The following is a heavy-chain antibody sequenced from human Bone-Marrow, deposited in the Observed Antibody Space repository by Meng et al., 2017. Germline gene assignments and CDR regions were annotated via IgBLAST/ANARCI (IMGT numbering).Heavy chain of an antibody. J-gene: IGHJ4*02. CDR1: GGTFSSYA. D-gene: IGHD1-26*01. CDR3: ARVYVGAIDY. CDR2: INPNSGGT. V-gene: IGHV1-2*06. Sequence: LVQAGACVQKPGPSVEVSCKASGGTFSSYAISWVRQAPGQGLEWMGRINPNSGGTNYAQKFQGRVTMTRDTSISTAYMELSRLRSDDTAVYYCARVYVGAIDYWGQGTLVTVSS.